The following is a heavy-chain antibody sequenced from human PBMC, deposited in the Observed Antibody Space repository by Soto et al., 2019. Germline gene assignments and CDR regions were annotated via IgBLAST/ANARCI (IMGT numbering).Heavy chain of an antibody. J-gene: IGHJ4*02. D-gene: IGHD6-13*01. CDR1: GFIFSDYA. CDR2: ISYGGDNK. CDR3: AKGRHSTSWYGLEADF. V-gene: IGHV3-30*09. Sequence: VQLVESGGGVVQPGRSLRLSCAASGFIFSDYAMHWVRQAPGKGLEWVAVISYGGDNKYYADSVRGRFAISRDNLKNTLELQMNSLNPEDTAVYHCAKGRHSTSWYGLEADFWGQGTLVTVSS.